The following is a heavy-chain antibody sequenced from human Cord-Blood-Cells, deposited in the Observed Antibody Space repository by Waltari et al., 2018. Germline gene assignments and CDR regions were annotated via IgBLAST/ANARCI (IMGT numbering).Heavy chain of an antibody. D-gene: IGHD6-6*01. CDR3: ARGRGSSGMDV. CDR2: MSSSSITI. Sequence: EVQLVESGGGLVQPGGSLRLSCAASGFTFSSYSMNWVRQAPGKGLEWLSYMSSSSITIYYAESVKGRFTIAGDNAKNSLYLQMNSLRAEDTAVYYCARGRGSSGMDVWGQGTTVTVSS. J-gene: IGHJ6*02. CDR1: GFTFSSYS. V-gene: IGHV3-48*01.